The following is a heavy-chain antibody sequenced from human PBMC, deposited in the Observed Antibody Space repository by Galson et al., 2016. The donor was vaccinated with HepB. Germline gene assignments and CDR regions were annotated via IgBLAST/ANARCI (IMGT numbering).Heavy chain of an antibody. CDR1: GYTFTEYN. D-gene: IGHD6-6*01. J-gene: IGHJ4*02. V-gene: IGHV1-18*04. Sequence: SVKVSCKASGYTFTEYNFNWVRQAPGQGFEWMGWISAYNGDTNYAQKFEDRVVMTTDTSTTTAYMELRSLTSGDTAVYYCARDSTSSGGFDYWGQGSLVTVSS. CDR3: ARDSTSSGGFDY. CDR2: ISAYNGDT.